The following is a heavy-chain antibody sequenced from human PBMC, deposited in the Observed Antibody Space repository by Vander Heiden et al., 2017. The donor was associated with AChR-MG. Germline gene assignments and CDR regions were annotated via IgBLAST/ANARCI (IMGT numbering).Heavy chain of an antibody. CDR3: ARDLFTYYYDSSGSGYDY. CDR2: INPNSGGT. D-gene: IGHD3-22*01. CDR1: GYTFTGYY. V-gene: IGHV1-2*02. Sequence: QVQLVQSGAEVKKPGASVKVSCKASGYTFTGYYMPWVRQAPGQGLEWMGWINPNSGGTNYAQKFQGRVTMTRDTSISTAYMELSRLRSDDTAVYYCARDLFTYYYDSSGSGYDYWGQGTLVTVSS. J-gene: IGHJ4*02.